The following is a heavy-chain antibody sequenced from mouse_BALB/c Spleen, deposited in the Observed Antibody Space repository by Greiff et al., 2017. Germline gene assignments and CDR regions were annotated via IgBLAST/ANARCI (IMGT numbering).Heavy chain of an antibody. CDR1: GYTFTSYD. Sequence: VQLQQSGAELVKPGASVKLSCKASGYTFTSYDINWVRQRPEQGLEWIGRIFPGDGSTKYNEKFKGKATLTTDKSSSTAYMQLSRLTSEDSAVYFCARGPDYRYDGPWFAYWGQGTLVTVSA. CDR2: IFPGDGST. V-gene: IGHV1S56*01. D-gene: IGHD2-14*01. CDR3: ARGPDYRYDGPWFAY. J-gene: IGHJ3*01.